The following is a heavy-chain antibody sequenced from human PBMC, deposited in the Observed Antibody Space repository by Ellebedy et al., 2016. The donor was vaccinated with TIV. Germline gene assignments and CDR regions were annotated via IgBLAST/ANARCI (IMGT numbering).Heavy chain of an antibody. CDR3: ARRSDMYYYDSSGYSAFDY. J-gene: IGHJ4*02. CDR2: IYHSGST. CDR1: GGSISSSNW. D-gene: IGHD3-22*01. Sequence: GSLRLXXAVSGGSISSSNWWSWVRQPPGKGLEWIGEIYHSGSTNYNPSLKSRVTISVDKSKNQFSLKLSSVTAADTAVYYCARRSDMYYYDSSGYSAFDYWGQGTLVTVSS. V-gene: IGHV4-4*02.